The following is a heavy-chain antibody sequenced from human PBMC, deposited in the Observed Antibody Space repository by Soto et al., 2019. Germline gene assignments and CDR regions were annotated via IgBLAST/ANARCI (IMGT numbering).Heavy chain of an antibody. V-gene: IGHV3-23*01. D-gene: IGHD6-19*01. J-gene: IGHJ4*02. CDR3: AKDVPASGWLSGY. CDR1: GFTFSTYA. Sequence: HLLESGGGLAQLGGSLRLSCAASGFTFSTYAMSWVRQAPGKGLAWVSTIDSSGGSTYYEDSVKGRFFISRDNSKNTLYLDVTTLRAEDAAVYYSAKDVPASGWLSGYWGQGTLVTVSS. CDR2: IDSSGGST.